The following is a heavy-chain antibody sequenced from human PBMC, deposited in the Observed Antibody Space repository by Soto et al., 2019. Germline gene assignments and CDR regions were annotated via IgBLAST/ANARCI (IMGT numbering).Heavy chain of an antibody. Sequence: LRLSCAASGFTFSSYGMHWVRQAPGKGLEWLAVISYDGTNIYYADSVKGRFTISRDNSKNTLYLQMNSLRAEDAAVYYCAKDRYCSGGTCLNFYGMDVWGQGTTVTVSS. CDR2: ISYDGTNI. V-gene: IGHV3-30*18. CDR1: GFTFSSYG. CDR3: AKDRYCSGGTCLNFYGMDV. J-gene: IGHJ6*02. D-gene: IGHD2-15*01.